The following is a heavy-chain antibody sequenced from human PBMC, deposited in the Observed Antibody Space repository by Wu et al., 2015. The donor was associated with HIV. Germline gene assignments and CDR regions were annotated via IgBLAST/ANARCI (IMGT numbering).Heavy chain of an antibody. J-gene: IGHJ4*02. CDR1: GYTFLNYD. Sequence: QVQLVQSGGEVKKPGASVKVSCKASGYTFLNYDIHWVRQATGQGLEWMGWINPNSRNTGYAQKFQGRVTITRNISITTAYMELTSLRSDDTAMYFCARDEGELGSGRYYIAYWGQGTLVTVSS. D-gene: IGHD3-10*01. CDR2: INPNSRNT. V-gene: IGHV1-8*01. CDR3: ARDEGELGSGRYYIAY.